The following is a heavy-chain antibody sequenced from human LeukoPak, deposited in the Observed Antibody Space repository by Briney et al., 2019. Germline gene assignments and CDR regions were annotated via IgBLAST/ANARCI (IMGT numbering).Heavy chain of an antibody. CDR2: IYYSGST. J-gene: IGHJ5*02. CDR3: ARDYGGNSDWFDP. CDR1: GGSISSYY. V-gene: IGHV4-59*12. Sequence: PSETLSLTCTVSGGSISSYYWSWIRQPPGKGLEWIGSIYYSGSTYYNPSLKSRVTISVDTSKNQFSLKLSSVTAADTAVYYCARDYGGNSDWFDPWGQGTLVTVSS. D-gene: IGHD4-23*01.